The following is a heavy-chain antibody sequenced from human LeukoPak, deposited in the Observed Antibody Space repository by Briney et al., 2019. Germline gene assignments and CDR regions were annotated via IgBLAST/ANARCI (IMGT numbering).Heavy chain of an antibody. Sequence: GGSLRLSCAASGFTFSRYWMSWVRQAPGKGLEWVANIRQDGSEKDYVDSVKGRFTISRDNAKNSLYLQMNSLTAEDTAVYYCARESFAARWDWGQGTLVTVSS. CDR3: ARESFAARWD. CDR2: IRQDGSEK. D-gene: IGHD6-6*01. CDR1: GFTFSRYW. J-gene: IGHJ4*02. V-gene: IGHV3-7*01.